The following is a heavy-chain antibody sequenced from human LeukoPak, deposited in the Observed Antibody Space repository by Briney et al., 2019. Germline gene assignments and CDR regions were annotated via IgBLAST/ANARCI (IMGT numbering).Heavy chain of an antibody. Sequence: GASLRLSCAASGFTFSNYAMSWVRQAPGKGPEWVSAILGSGGSTYYADSVKGRFTVSRDNPKSTLYLQMNSLRAEDTALYYCAKWGDYDVLTGYYVPDYWGQGTLVTVSS. D-gene: IGHD3-9*01. CDR1: GFTFSNYA. CDR2: ILGSGGST. CDR3: AKWGDYDVLTGYYVPDY. J-gene: IGHJ4*02. V-gene: IGHV3-23*01.